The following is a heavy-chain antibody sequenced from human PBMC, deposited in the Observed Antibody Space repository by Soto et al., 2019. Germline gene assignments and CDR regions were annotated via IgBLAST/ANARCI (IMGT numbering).Heavy chain of an antibody. Sequence: QRLSCAASGFTFSSYAMSWVRQAPGKGLEWVSAISGSGGSTYYADSVKGRFTISRDNSKNTLYLQMNSLRAEDTAVYYCAKGMSGSSYFDYGGHGNVVTVSS. CDR1: GFTFSSYA. CDR3: AKGMSGSSYFDY. V-gene: IGHV3-23*01. J-gene: IGHJ4*01. D-gene: IGHD1-26*01. CDR2: ISGSGGST.